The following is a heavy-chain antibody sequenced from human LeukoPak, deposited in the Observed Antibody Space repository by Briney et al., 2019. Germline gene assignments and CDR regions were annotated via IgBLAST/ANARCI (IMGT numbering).Heavy chain of an antibody. J-gene: IGHJ6*03. CDR1: GGSISSYY. Sequence: SETLSLTCTVSGGSISSYYWSWIRQPPGKGLEWIGYIYYSGSTNYNPSLKSRVTISVDTSKNQFSLKLSSVTAADTAVYYCARSATTGPYYYMDVWGKGTTVTVSS. CDR3: ARSATTGPYYYMDV. V-gene: IGHV4-59*01. D-gene: IGHD4-11*01. CDR2: IYYSGST.